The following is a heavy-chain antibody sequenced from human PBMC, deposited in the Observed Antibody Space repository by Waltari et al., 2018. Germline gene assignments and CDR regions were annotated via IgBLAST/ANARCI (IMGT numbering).Heavy chain of an antibody. Sequence: QVQLVQAGAEVKKPGASVKVSCKASGYTFTGYYLHWVRKAPGQGLEWMGWINPNSGGTNYAQKFQGRVTMTRDTSISTAYMELSRLRSDDTAVYYCARTHIVVVTAIPGHDAFDIWGQGTMVTVSS. CDR3: ARTHIVVVTAIPGHDAFDI. D-gene: IGHD2-21*02. CDR1: GYTFTGYY. J-gene: IGHJ3*02. V-gene: IGHV1-2*02. CDR2: INPNSGGT.